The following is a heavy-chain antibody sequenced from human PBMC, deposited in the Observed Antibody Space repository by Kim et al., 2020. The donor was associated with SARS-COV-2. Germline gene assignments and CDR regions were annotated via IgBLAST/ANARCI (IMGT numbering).Heavy chain of an antibody. V-gene: IGHV4-59*13. D-gene: IGHD3-10*01. CDR3: ARDFHGSGKIDP. CDR1: GGSISSYY. J-gene: IGHJ5*02. Sequence: SETLSLTCTVSGGSISSYYWSWIRQPPGKGLEWIGYIYYSGSTNYNPSLKSRVTISVDTSKNQFSLKLSSVTAADTAGYYCARDFHGSGKIDPWGQGTLVTVSS. CDR2: IYYSGST.